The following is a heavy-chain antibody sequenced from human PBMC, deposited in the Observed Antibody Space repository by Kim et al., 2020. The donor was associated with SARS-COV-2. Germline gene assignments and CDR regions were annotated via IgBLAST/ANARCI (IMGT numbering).Heavy chain of an antibody. V-gene: IGHV4-39*01. D-gene: IGHD3-10*01. CDR3: ARTGVWFGELRFGSDDPWFDP. Sequence: SETLSLTCTVSGGSISSSSYYWGWIRQPPGKGLEWIGSIYYSGSTYYNPSLKSRVTISVDTSKNQFSLKLSSVTAADTAVYYCARTGVWFGELRFGSDDPWFDPWGQGTLVTVSS. CDR2: IYYSGST. CDR1: GGSISSSSYY. J-gene: IGHJ5*02.